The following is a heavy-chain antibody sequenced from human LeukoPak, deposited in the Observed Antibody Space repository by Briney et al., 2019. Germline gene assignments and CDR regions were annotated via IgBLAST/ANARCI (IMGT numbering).Heavy chain of an antibody. Sequence: GGSLRLSCAASGFTFSSYAMSWVRQAPGKGLDWVSAISGSGGSTFYADSVKGRFTISRDNPKNTLYLQMNSLRAEDTAVYYCATAAPGISFDYWGQGTLVTVSS. CDR3: ATAAPGISFDY. V-gene: IGHV3-23*01. CDR2: ISGSGGST. CDR1: GFTFSSYA. J-gene: IGHJ4*02. D-gene: IGHD6-13*01.